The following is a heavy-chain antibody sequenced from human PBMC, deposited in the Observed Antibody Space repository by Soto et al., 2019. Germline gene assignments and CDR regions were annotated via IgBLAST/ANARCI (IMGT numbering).Heavy chain of an antibody. CDR3: AVAAVREIMAQESSGMAV. V-gene: IGHV1-69*01. J-gene: IGHJ6*02. Sequence: QVQLVQSGAEVKTPGSPVKVSCKASGGTLSDYAISWVRQAPGQGLEWMGGIMPTVDSANYAQNFQGRLTISADESTSTANLELSSLRSDDTAVYYCAVAAVREIMAQESSGMAVWGQGTTVIVSS. D-gene: IGHD3-10*01. CDR2: IMPTVDSA. CDR1: GGTLSDYA.